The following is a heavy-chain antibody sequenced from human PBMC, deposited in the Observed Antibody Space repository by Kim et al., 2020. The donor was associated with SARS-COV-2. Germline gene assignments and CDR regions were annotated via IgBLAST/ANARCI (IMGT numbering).Heavy chain of an antibody. J-gene: IGHJ4*02. D-gene: IGHD3-10*01. CDR1: GGSFSGYY. Sequence: SEILSLTCAVYGGSFSGYYWSWIRQPPGKGLEWIGEINHSGSTNYNPSLKSRVTISVDTSKNQFSLKLSSVTAADTAVYYCARGPLYLRYWGQGTLVTVSS. V-gene: IGHV4-34*01. CDR3: ARGPLYLRY. CDR2: INHSGST.